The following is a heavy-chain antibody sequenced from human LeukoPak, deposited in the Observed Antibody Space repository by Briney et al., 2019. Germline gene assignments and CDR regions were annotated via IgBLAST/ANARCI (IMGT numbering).Heavy chain of an antibody. J-gene: IGHJ4*02. CDR3: AREVLWVRLSVHWDIDY. CDR2: IYYSGST. D-gene: IGHD3-16*02. Sequence: PSETLSLTCTVSGGSISSSSYYWGWIRQPPGKGLEWIGSIYYSGSTYYNPSLKSRVTISVDKSKNQFSLKLSSVTAADTAVYYCAREVLWVRLSVHWDIDYWGQGTLVTVSS. V-gene: IGHV4-39*07. CDR1: GGSISSSSYY.